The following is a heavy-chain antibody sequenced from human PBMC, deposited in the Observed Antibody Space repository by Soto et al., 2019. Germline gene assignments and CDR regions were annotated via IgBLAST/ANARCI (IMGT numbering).Heavy chain of an antibody. CDR1: GGSFSGYY. D-gene: IGHD3-10*01. V-gene: IGHV4-34*01. J-gene: IGHJ4*02. Sequence: QVQLQQWGAGLLKPSETLSLTCAVYGGSFSGYYWSWIRQPPGKGLEWIGEINHSGSTNYNPSLKSRVTISVDTSKNQFSLKLSSVTAADTAVYYCARVTRLWFEDYWGQGTLVTVSS. CDR3: ARVTRLWFEDY. CDR2: INHSGST.